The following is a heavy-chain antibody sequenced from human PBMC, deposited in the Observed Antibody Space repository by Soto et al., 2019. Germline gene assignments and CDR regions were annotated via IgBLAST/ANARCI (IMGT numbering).Heavy chain of an antibody. V-gene: IGHV4-59*01. CDR2: IYYSGTT. CDR1: GGSISSYS. J-gene: IGHJ6*02. CDR3: ARDITMVRGVSRYYYGMDV. D-gene: IGHD3-10*01. Sequence: PSETLSLTCSVSGGSISSYSWSWIRQPPGKGLEWIGYIYYSGTTSQNPSHKSRVTISVDTSKNQFSLKLSYVTAADTAIYYCARDITMVRGVSRYYYGMDVWGQGTTVTVS.